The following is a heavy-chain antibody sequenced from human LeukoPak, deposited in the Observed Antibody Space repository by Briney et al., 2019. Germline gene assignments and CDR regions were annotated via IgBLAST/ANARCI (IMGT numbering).Heavy chain of an antibody. CDR2: ISGSGGST. Sequence: GGSLRLSCAASGFTFSSYAMSWVRQAPGKGLEWVSAISGSGGSTYYADSVKGRFTISRDNSKNTLYLQMNSLRAEDTAVYYCAKGHAPTYYYYYYYMDVWGKGTTVTVSS. CDR3: AKGHAPTYYYYYYYMDV. CDR1: GFTFSSYA. J-gene: IGHJ6*03. V-gene: IGHV3-23*01.